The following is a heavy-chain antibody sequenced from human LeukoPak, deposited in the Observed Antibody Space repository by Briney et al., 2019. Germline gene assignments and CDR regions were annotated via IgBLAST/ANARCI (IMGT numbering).Heavy chain of an antibody. J-gene: IGHJ4*02. V-gene: IGHV1-2*02. CDR3: ARIAVAGSGGETLYDY. CDR2: INPNSGGT. D-gene: IGHD6-19*01. Sequence: ASVTVSCTASGYTFTGYYMHWVRQAPGQGLEWMGWINPNSGGTNYAQKFQGRVTMTRDTSISTAYMELSRLRSDDTAVYYCARIAVAGSGGETLYDYWGQGTLVTVSS. CDR1: GYTFTGYY.